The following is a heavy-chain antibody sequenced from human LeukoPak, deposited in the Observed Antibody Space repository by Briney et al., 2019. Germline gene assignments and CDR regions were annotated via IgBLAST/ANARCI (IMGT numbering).Heavy chain of an antibody. J-gene: IGHJ4*02. CDR2: INPNSGVT. D-gene: IGHD4-17*01. V-gene: IGHV1-2*02. CDR1: GYTFAGYY. Sequence: ASVKVSCKASGYTFAGYYIHWVRQAPGQGLEWMGWINPNSGVTNFAQKFQGRVTMTRDTSISTAYTELSRLTSDDTAVYYCAKGLDYGDPFDFDYWGQGTLVTVSS. CDR3: AKGLDYGDPFDFDY.